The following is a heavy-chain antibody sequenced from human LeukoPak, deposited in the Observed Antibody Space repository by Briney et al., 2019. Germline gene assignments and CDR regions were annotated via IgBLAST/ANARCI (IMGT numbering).Heavy chain of an antibody. CDR2: ISSSSSYI. J-gene: IGHJ5*02. V-gene: IGHV3-21*01. Sequence: GGSLRLSCAASGFTFSSYSMNWVRQAPGKGLEWVSSISSSSSYIYYADSVRGRFTISRDNAKNSLYLQMNSLRAEDTAVYSCARGADGVSSNSRGWFDPWGQGTLVTVSS. D-gene: IGHD2-15*01. CDR1: GFTFSSYS. CDR3: ARGADGVSSNSRGWFDP.